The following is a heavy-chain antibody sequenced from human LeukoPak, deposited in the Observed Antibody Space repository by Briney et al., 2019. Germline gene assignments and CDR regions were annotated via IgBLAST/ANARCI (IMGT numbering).Heavy chain of an antibody. CDR2: INRSGST. J-gene: IGHJ4*02. D-gene: IGHD6-19*01. V-gene: IGHV4-34*09. Sequence: PSETLSLTCAVYGGSFSGYYWSWIRQPPGKGLEWIGEINRSGSTNYNPSLKSRVTISVDTSKNQFSLKLSSVTAADTAVYYCARESGAVAGTLDYWGQGTLVTVSS. CDR3: ARESGAVAGTLDY. CDR1: GGSFSGYY.